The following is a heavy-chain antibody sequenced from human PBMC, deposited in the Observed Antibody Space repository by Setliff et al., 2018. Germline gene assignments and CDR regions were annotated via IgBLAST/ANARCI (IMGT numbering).Heavy chain of an antibody. CDR1: GYTFTSYD. D-gene: IGHD3-22*01. V-gene: IGHV1-3*01. CDR2: INAGNGNT. Sequence: ASVKVSCKASGYTFTSYDINWVRQATGQGLEWMGWINAGNGNTKYSQKFQGRVTITRDTSASTAYMELSSLTSEDTAVYYCARRPYDSSGYFNYWGQGTLVTVSS. J-gene: IGHJ4*02. CDR3: ARRPYDSSGYFNY.